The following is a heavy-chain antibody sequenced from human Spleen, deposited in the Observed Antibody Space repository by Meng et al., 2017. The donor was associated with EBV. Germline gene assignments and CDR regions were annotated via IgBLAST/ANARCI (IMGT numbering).Heavy chain of an antibody. CDR3: ARGPDYYVSSGAGAFDF. D-gene: IGHD3-22*01. J-gene: IGHJ4*02. CDR1: GGSISSGDYY. Sequence: VQVQGACPGLVKSSQTLALTCAVSGGSISSGDYYWSWIRQPPGKGLEWMGNIYYTGSTYYNPSLKSRLSILVDTSKNHFSVRLSSVTAADTAVYFCARGPDYYVSSGAGAFDFWGLGTLVTVS. V-gene: IGHV4-30-4*01. CDR2: IYYTGST.